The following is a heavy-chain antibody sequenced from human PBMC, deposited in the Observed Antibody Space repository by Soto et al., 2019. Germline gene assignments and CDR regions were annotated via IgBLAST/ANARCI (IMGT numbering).Heavy chain of an antibody. V-gene: IGHV4-61*08. D-gene: IGHD3-9*01. Sequence: PSQNLSLTCTVSGGSVSSGGYYWSWIRQPAGNGLGWIGYISSSGSTNYNPSLKSRVTISVETSKNQFSLKLSSVADADTAVYNCAREWLRYFDLTATIRYFNFWGQGTMVTVSS. CDR2: ISSSGST. CDR1: GGSVSSGGYY. J-gene: IGHJ4*02. CDR3: AREWLRYFDLTATIRYFNF.